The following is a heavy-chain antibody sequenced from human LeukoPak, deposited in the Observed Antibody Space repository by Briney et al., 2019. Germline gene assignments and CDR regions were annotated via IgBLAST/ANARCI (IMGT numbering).Heavy chain of an antibody. CDR3: ARPPVYDSSGYYLSDWYFDL. J-gene: IGHJ2*01. CDR2: IYYSGST. Sequence: SETLSLTCTVSGGSISSSSYYWGWIRQPPGKGLEWIGSIYYSGSTYYNPSLKSRVTISVDTSKNQFSLKLSSVTAADTAVYYCARPPVYDSSGYYLSDWYFDLWGRGTLVTVSS. D-gene: IGHD3-22*01. V-gene: IGHV4-39*01. CDR1: GGSISSSSYY.